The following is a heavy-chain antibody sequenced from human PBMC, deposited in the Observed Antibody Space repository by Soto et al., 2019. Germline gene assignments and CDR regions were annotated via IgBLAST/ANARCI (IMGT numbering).Heavy chain of an antibody. V-gene: IGHV6-1*01. Sequence: SQTLSLTCAISGDSVSSNSAAWNWIRQSPSRGLEWLGRTYYRSQWYNDYAISVKTRITINPDTPKNQFSLQLNSVTPEDTAVYYCAKERLDHYSNLLDYWGQGTLVTVSS. CDR2: TYYRSQWYN. CDR3: AKERLDHYSNLLDY. J-gene: IGHJ4*02. D-gene: IGHD4-4*01. CDR1: GDSVSSNSAA.